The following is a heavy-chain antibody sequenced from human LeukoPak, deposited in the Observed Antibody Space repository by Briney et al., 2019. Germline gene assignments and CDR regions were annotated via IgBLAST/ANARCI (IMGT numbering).Heavy chain of an antibody. CDR1: GGSISSSSYY. CDR2: IYYSGST. Sequence: SETLSLTCTVSGGSISSSSYYWGWIRQPPGKGLEWIGSIYYSGSTYYNPSLKSRVTISVDTSKNQFSLKLSSVTAADTAVYYCVSLYYYDSSGYPRSLDWGQGTLVTVSS. V-gene: IGHV4-39*01. D-gene: IGHD3-22*01. J-gene: IGHJ4*02. CDR3: VSLYYYDSSGYPRSLD.